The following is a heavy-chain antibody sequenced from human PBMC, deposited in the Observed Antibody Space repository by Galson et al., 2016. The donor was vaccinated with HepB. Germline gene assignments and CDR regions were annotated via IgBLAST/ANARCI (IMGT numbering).Heavy chain of an antibody. D-gene: IGHD2-2*01. J-gene: IGHJ5*02. Sequence: SLRLSCAASGFTFSNYAMTRVRQAPGKGLEWVSGISGSGGSTFYADSVKGRFTISRDNSKNTLYLQMNSLRAEDTAVYYCAKDLKSEGYCSSVICHNWFDHWGQGTLVTVSS. CDR3: AKDLKSEGYCSSVICHNWFDH. V-gene: IGHV3-23*01. CDR1: GFTFSNYA. CDR2: ISGSGGST.